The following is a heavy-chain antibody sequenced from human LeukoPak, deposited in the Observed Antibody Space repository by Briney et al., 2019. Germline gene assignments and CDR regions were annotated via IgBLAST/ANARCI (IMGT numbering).Heavy chain of an antibody. CDR1: GFTFNIYA. CDR3: ASPRYSYGVPTDY. V-gene: IGHV3-23*01. J-gene: IGHJ4*02. Sequence: GGSLRLSCAASGFTFNIYAMSWVRQAPGKGLAWVSGLNEDGGYTYYADSVKGRFTISRDNAKNTLYLQMNSLRAEDTAVYYCASPRYSYGVPTDYWGQGTLVTVSS. D-gene: IGHD5-24*01. CDR2: LNEDGGYT.